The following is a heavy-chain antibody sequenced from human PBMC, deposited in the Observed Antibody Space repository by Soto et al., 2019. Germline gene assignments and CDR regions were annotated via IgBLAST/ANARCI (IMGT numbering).Heavy chain of an antibody. CDR1: GFLGTSHW. CDR3: ARVKLVAVASLFSYYFDS. Sequence: GGSLRLACAASGFLGTSHWVTWVRQAPGNGLEWVANIHQDGNERYYADSVKGRFTISRDNTRDTLFLQMNHLSAEDTAVYYCARVKLVAVASLFSYYFDSWGQGTLVTVSS. CDR2: IHQDGNER. D-gene: IGHD2-8*02. J-gene: IGHJ4*01. V-gene: IGHV3-7*01.